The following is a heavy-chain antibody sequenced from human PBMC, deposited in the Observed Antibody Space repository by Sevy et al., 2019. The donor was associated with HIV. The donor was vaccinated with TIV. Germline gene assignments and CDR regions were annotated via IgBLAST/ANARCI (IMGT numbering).Heavy chain of an antibody. CDR1: RFTFSHYW. CDR2: LKQDGRKQ. Sequence: GGSLRLSGAASRFTFSHYWMSWVRQAPGKGLEGVDNLKQDGRKQDNVDSLKGRFTISRDNAKTSLYPQMNSLRAEDTAVYYCARERGISFIVGATTGAFDIWGQGTMVTVSS. CDR3: ARERGISFIVGATTGAFDI. J-gene: IGHJ3*02. V-gene: IGHV3-7*01. D-gene: IGHD1-26*01.